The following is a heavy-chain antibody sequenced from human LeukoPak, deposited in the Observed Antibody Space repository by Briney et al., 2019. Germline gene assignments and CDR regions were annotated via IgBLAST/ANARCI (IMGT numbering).Heavy chain of an antibody. V-gene: IGHV4-39*02. Sequence: SETLSLTCTVSGGSISSSSHYWGWLRQPPGKGLEWIGSIYYSGTTYYNPSLKSRVTISVDTSNNHFSLKLSSVTAPDTAVYYCASTYRSSPYYFDYWGQGTLVAVSS. J-gene: IGHJ4*02. D-gene: IGHD6-13*01. CDR1: GGSISSSSHY. CDR2: IYYSGTT. CDR3: ASTYRSSPYYFDY.